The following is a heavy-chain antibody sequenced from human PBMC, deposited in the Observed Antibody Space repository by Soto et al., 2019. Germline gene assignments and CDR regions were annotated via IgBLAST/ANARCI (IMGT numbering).Heavy chain of an antibody. CDR2: INPNSGGT. V-gene: IGHV1-2*04. CDR3: ARSYCSSTSCKSKYGMDV. Sequence: ASVKVSCKASGYTFTGYYMHCVRQAPGQVLEWMGWINPNSGGTNYAQKFQGWVTMTRDTSISTAYMELSRLRSDDTAVYYCARSYCSSTSCKSKYGMDVWGQGTTVTVSS. J-gene: IGHJ6*02. CDR1: GYTFTGYY. D-gene: IGHD2-2*01.